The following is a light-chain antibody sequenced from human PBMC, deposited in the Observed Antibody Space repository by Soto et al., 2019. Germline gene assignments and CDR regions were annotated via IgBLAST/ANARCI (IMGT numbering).Light chain of an antibody. CDR3: QQYSTSPLT. Sequence: DIQMTQSPSTLSASVGDRVTITCRASQSIGTWLAWYQQKPGKAPKLLIYKASSLEGGVPSRFSGSGSGTEFNITVSSRQPDDFAAYYCQQYSTSPLTFGGVTTVEI. CDR1: QSIGTW. CDR2: KAS. J-gene: IGKJ4*01. V-gene: IGKV1-5*03.